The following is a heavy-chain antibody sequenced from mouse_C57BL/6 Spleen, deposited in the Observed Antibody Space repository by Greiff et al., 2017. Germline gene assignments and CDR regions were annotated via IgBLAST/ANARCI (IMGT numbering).Heavy chain of an antibody. CDR2: ISNGGGSN. V-gene: IGHV5-12*01. Sequence: EVMLVESGGGLVQPGGSLKLSCAASGFTFSDYYMYWVRQTPEKRLEWVAYISNGGGSNYYPDTVKGRFTISRDNAKNTLYLQMSRLKSEDTAMYYCARRGTVVATGAMDYWGQGTSVTVSS. CDR3: ARRGTVVATGAMDY. J-gene: IGHJ4*01. D-gene: IGHD1-1*01. CDR1: GFTFSDYY.